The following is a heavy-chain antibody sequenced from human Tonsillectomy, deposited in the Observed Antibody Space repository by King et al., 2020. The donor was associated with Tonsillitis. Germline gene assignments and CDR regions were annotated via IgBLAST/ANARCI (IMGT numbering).Heavy chain of an antibody. D-gene: IGHD6-13*01. CDR3: ARVHSSSYWYFDL. CDR1: GGSISSYY. J-gene: IGHJ2*01. V-gene: IGHV4-59*01. CDR2: VSYSGST. Sequence: QLQESGPGLVKPSETLSLTCTVSGGSISSYYCSWIRQPPGKGLEWIGFVSYSGSTNYNPSLKIPVTISVDTSKNQFSLRLSSVTAADTAVYYCARVHSSSYWYFDLWGRGTLVTVSS.